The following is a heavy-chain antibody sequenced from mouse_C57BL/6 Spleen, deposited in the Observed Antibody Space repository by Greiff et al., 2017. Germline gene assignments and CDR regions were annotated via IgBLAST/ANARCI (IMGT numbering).Heavy chain of an antibody. D-gene: IGHD2-3*01. CDR2: ISDGGSYT. J-gene: IGHJ1*03. V-gene: IGHV5-4*01. CDR3: ARDQDGQGYFDV. Sequence: EVKVEESGGGLVKPGGSLKLSCAASGFTFSSYAMSWVRQTPEKRLEWVATISDGGSYTYYPDNVKGRFTISRDNAKNNLYLQMSHLKSEDTAMYCCARDQDGQGYFDVWGTGTTVTVSS. CDR1: GFTFSSYA.